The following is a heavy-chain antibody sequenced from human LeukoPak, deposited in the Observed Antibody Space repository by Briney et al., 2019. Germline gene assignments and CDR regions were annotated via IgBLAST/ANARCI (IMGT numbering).Heavy chain of an antibody. D-gene: IGHD6-13*01. CDR3: ARDEQQLVLDY. Sequence: GGSLRLSCAASGFTFSSYAMHWVRQAPGKGLEGVAVISYDGSNKYYADSVKGRFTISRDNSKNTLYLQMNSLRAEDTAVYYCARDEQQLVLDYWGQGTLVTVSS. CDR1: GFTFSSYA. CDR2: ISYDGSNK. J-gene: IGHJ4*02. V-gene: IGHV3-30*04.